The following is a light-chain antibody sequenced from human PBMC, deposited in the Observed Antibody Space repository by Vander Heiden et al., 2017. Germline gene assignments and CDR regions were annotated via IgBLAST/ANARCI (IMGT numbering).Light chain of an antibody. CDR1: SSNIGANI. CDR2: SNN. Sequence: QSVLTQPPSASGTPWQRVTISCSGSSSNIGANIVNWYQQRPGTAPKLLIYSNNERPSGVPDRFSGSKSGTSAALAISGLQSEDEADYYCASWDDSLNGVVFGGGTKLTVL. J-gene: IGLJ2*01. CDR3: ASWDDSLNGVV. V-gene: IGLV1-44*01.